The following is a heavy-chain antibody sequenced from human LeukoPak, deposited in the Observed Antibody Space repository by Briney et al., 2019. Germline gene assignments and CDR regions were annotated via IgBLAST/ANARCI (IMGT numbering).Heavy chain of an antibody. J-gene: IGHJ4*02. CDR3: ATADSSGYIIDY. D-gene: IGHD3-22*01. CDR2: IYYSGST. CDR1: GGSISSGGYY. Sequence: SQTLSLTCTVSGGSISSGGYYWSWIRQHPGKGLEWIGYIYYSGSTYYNPSLKSRVTISVDTSENQFSLKLSSVTAADTAVYYCATADSSGYIIDYWGQGTLVTVSS. V-gene: IGHV4-31*03.